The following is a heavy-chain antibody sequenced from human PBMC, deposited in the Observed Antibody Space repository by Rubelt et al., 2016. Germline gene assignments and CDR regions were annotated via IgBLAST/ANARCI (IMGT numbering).Heavy chain of an antibody. Sequence: VQLVESGGGVVQPGGSLRLSCAASGLTVSSNYMTWVRQVPGKGLEWVSIIHSGGSTYYADSVKGRFTIPRDDSKNTLYLQMTSLRAEDTAVYYCARAKIAARPFDCWGPGTLVTVSS. D-gene: IGHD6-6*01. CDR2: IHSGGST. V-gene: IGHV3-53*01. CDR1: GLTVSSNY. CDR3: ARAKIAARPFDC. J-gene: IGHJ4*02.